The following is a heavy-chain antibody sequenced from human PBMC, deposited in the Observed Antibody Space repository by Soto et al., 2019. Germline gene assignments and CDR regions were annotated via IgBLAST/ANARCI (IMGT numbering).Heavy chain of an antibody. J-gene: IGHJ4*02. CDR1: GFSVSSKY. CDR3: GGDPWDY. Sequence: EVQLVESGGAVVQPGGSLRLSCAVAGFSVSSKYMSWVRQAPGKGLEWVSVFYTDSNTSHADFVQGRFTIPRDNSKNTLDLKMTSLRDEDTAVYYCGGDPWDYWGRVTLVTVSS. CDR2: FYTDSNT. V-gene: IGHV3-66*01.